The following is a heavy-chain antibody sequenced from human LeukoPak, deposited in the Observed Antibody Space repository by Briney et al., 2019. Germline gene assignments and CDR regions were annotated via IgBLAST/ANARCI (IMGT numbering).Heavy chain of an antibody. J-gene: IGHJ4*02. CDR2: IDPSDSYT. CDR1: GYSFTSYW. D-gene: IGHD2/OR15-2a*01. V-gene: IGHV5-10-1*01. Sequence: GESLKISCKGSGYSFTSYWISWVRQMPGKGLEWMGRIDPSDSYTNYSPSFQGHVTISADKSISTVYPQWSSLKASDTAMYYCARGLRENNYFDYWGQGTLVTVSS. CDR3: ARGLRENNYFDY.